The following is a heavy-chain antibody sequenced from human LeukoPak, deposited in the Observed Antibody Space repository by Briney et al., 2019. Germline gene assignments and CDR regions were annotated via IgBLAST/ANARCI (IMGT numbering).Heavy chain of an antibody. V-gene: IGHV3-33*06. CDR1: GFTFSHYG. Sequence: AGSLRLSCAAAGFTFSHYGIHWVRQAPGKGLEWVAVRWSDGTNQYYAESVKGRFTISRDDSAKTVYLQMNSLRREDTGVYYCAKDAQRGFDYSNSLEYWGQGTPVTVST. J-gene: IGHJ4*02. D-gene: IGHD4-11*01. CDR2: RWSDGTNQ. CDR3: AKDAQRGFDYSNSLEY.